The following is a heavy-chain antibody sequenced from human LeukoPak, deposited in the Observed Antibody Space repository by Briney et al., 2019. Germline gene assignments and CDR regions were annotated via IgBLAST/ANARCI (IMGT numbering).Heavy chain of an antibody. CDR2: ISSSSGTI. Sequence: AGGSLRLSCAASGFTFSGYAMNWVRQAPGKGLEWVAYISSSSGTIYYTDSVKGRFTISRDNAKNSVFLQMSSLSGGDTAIYYCARDQGFRYFDPWGQGTLVPVSS. V-gene: IGHV3-48*01. J-gene: IGHJ5*02. CDR1: GFTFSGYA. D-gene: IGHD3-16*02. CDR3: ARDQGFRYFDP.